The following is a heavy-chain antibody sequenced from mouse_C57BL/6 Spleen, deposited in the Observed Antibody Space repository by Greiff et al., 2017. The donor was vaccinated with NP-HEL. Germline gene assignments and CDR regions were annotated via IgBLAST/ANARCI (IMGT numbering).Heavy chain of an antibody. Sequence: EVQLVESGGGLVKPGGSLKLSCAASGFTFSDYGMHWVRQAPEKGLEWVAYISSGSSTIYYADTVQGRFTISRDNAKNTLFLQMTSLRSEDTAMYYCARRYTPYFDYWGQGTTLTVSS. CDR3: ARRYTPYFDY. V-gene: IGHV5-17*01. J-gene: IGHJ2*01. CDR2: ISSGSSTI. CDR1: GFTFSDYG. D-gene: IGHD1-3*01.